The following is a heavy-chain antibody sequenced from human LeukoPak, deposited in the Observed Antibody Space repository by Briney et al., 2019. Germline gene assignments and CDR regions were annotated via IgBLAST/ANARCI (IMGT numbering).Heavy chain of an antibody. V-gene: IGHV4-38-2*02. CDR1: GYSITNAYY. CDR2: IYYSGST. Sequence: PSETLSLTCSVSGYSITNAYYWGWIRQPPGKGLEWIGSIYYSGSTYYNPSLKSRVTISVDTSKNQFSLKLSSVTAADTAVYYCARALMQSPIAWVGSSWLDHDAFDIWGQGTMVTVSS. D-gene: IGHD6-13*01. J-gene: IGHJ3*02. CDR3: ARALMQSPIAWVGSSWLDHDAFDI.